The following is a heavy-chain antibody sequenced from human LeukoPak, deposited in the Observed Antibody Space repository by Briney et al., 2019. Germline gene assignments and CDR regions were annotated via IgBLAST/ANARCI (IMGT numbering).Heavy chain of an antibody. V-gene: IGHV3-64D*09. CDR2: MSNNGGST. J-gene: IGHJ6*02. CDR3: VKDTNSGYYYYGMDV. Sequence: PGGSLRLSCSASGFTFSTYGMHWVRQAPGKGLEFVSAMSNNGGSTSYADSVKGRFTISSDNSKNTLYLQMSSLRAEDTAVYYCVKDTNSGYYYYGMDVWGQGTTVTVSS. CDR1: GFTFSTYG. D-gene: IGHD2-2*01.